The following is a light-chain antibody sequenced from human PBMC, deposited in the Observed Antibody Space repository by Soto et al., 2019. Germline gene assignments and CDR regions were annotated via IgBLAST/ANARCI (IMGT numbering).Light chain of an antibody. Sequence: QSVLTQPPSVSGAPGQRVTISCTGSSSNIGAGYDVHWYQQLPGTAPKLLIYGNNNRPSGVPDRFSGSKSGTSASLAITGLQAEDEADYYCQSYDSGLRGVVFGGGTKLTVL. CDR2: GNN. CDR1: SSNIGAGYD. J-gene: IGLJ2*01. V-gene: IGLV1-40*01. CDR3: QSYDSGLRGVV.